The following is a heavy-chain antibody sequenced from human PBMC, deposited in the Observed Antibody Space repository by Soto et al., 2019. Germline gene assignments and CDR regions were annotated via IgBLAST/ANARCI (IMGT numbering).Heavy chain of an antibody. CDR3: ARFVGDFWSCYLPYYYYYGMDV. V-gene: IGHV4-59*01. Sequence: SETLSLTCTVSGGSISSYYWSWIRQPPGKGLEWIGYIYYSGSTNYNPSLKSRVTISVDTSKNQFSLKLSSVTAADTAVYYCARFVGDFWSCYLPYYYYYGMDVWGQGTTVTVSS. J-gene: IGHJ6*02. D-gene: IGHD3-3*01. CDR1: GGSISSYY. CDR2: IYYSGST.